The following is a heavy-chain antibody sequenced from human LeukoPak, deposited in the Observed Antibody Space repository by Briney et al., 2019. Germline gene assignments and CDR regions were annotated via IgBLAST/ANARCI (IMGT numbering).Heavy chain of an antibody. CDR2: LNYSGTT. CDR3: ARDYNGSGSYSYDY. CDR1: GGSISGSTSY. V-gene: IGHV4-39*07. J-gene: IGHJ4*02. Sequence: SETLSLTCTVSGGSISGSTSYWGWIRQSPGKGLEWIGLLNYSGTTYYNPSLKSRVTMSVDTSKNQFSLKLSSVTAADTAVYYCARDYNGSGSYSYDYWGQGTLVTVSS. D-gene: IGHD3-10*01.